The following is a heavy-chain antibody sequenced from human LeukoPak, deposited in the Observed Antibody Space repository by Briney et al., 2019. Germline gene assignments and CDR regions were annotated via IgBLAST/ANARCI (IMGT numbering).Heavy chain of an antibody. Sequence: PSETLSLTCTVSGGSISSSSFYWGWIRQPPGKGLEWIGSMYYSGSTYYNPSLKSRVTISVDTSKNQFSLKLSSVTAADTAVYYCASPKSGELDVFDIWGPGTMVTVSS. J-gene: IGHJ3*02. CDR3: ASPKSGELDVFDI. V-gene: IGHV4-39*01. D-gene: IGHD1-26*01. CDR2: MYYSGST. CDR1: GGSISSSSFY.